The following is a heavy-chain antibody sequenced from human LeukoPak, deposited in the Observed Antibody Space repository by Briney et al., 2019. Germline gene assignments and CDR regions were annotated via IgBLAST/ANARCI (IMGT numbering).Heavy chain of an antibody. CDR2: MSYDGSDK. Sequence: GRSLRLSCEASGFTFSTYGMHWVRQAPGKGLEWVALMSYDGSDKSYADSVKGRFTISRDNSKSTLYLQMDSLRGDDAAVYYCAKAVGSISWSFDYWGQGTLVTVSS. V-gene: IGHV3-30*18. J-gene: IGHJ4*02. D-gene: IGHD6-13*01. CDR3: AKAVGSISWSFDY. CDR1: GFTFSTYG.